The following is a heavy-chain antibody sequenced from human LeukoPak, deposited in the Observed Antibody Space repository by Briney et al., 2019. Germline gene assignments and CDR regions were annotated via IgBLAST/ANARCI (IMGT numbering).Heavy chain of an antibody. Sequence: SETLSFTCSVSGDSLRNQCWGWIRQPPGKGLEWIGYIYYSGRTNYSPSLKSRVTMSVDTSKNQFSLRLSSVTAADTAVYYCARGGDYYYYMDVWGKGTTVTVSS. J-gene: IGHJ6*03. V-gene: IGHV4-59*11. CDR1: GDSLRNQC. CDR3: ARGGDYYYYMDV. CDR2: IYYSGRT.